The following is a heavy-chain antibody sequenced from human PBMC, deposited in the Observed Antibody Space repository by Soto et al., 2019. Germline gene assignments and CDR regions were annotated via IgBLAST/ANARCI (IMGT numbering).Heavy chain of an antibody. CDR2: TYYRSKWYN. Sequence: PSQTLSLTCAISGDSVSSNSAAWNWIRQSPSRGLEWLGRTYYRSKWYNDYAVSVKSRITINPDTSKNQFSLQLNSVTPEDTAVYYCARDHGGGYDFGGEEGIFDYCGQGTLVTVAS. V-gene: IGHV6-1*01. J-gene: IGHJ4*02. CDR3: ARDHGGGYDFGGEEGIFDY. CDR1: GDSVSSNSAA. D-gene: IGHD5-12*01.